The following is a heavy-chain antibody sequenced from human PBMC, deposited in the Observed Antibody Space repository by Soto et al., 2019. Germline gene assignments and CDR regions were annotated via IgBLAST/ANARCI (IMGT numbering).Heavy chain of an antibody. D-gene: IGHD5-18*01. CDR1: GFTFSSYW. CDR2: INGDGSST. V-gene: IGHV3-74*01. Sequence: EVQLVESGGGLVQPGGALRISCASAGFTFSSYWMHWVRQAPGKGLVWASRINGDGSSTFYADSVKGRFTISRDNAKNTVYLQMNSLRVEDTAVYYCARGIQYRYGMDVWGQGTTVTVSS. J-gene: IGHJ6*02. CDR3: ARGIQYRYGMDV.